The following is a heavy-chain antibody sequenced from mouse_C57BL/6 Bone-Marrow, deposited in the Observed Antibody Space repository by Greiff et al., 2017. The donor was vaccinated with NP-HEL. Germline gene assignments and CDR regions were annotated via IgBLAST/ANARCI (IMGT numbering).Heavy chain of an antibody. CDR2: IWSGGST. CDR1: GFSLTSYG. J-gene: IGHJ3*01. V-gene: IGHV2-2*01. D-gene: IGHD2-2*01. Sequence: VHLVESGPGLVQPSQSLSITCTVSGFSLTSYGVHWVRQSPGKGLEWLGVIWSGGSTDYNAAFISRLSISKDNSKSQVFFKMNSLQADDTAIYYCARSSMVTGGWFAYWGQGTLVTVSA. CDR3: ARSSMVTGGWFAY.